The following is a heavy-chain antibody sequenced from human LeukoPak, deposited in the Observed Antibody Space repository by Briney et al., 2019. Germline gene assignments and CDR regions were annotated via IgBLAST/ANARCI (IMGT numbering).Heavy chain of an antibody. V-gene: IGHV1-2*02. D-gene: IGHD3-10*01. CDR2: INPNSGGT. CDR3: ARDMVQGVYDAFDI. CDR1: GYTFTGYY. Sequence: ASVKVSCKASGYTFTGYYMHWVRQAPGQGLEWMGWINPNSGGTNYAQKFQGRVTMTRDTSISTAYMELSRLRSDDTAVYYCARDMVQGVYDAFDIWGQGTMVTVSS. J-gene: IGHJ3*02.